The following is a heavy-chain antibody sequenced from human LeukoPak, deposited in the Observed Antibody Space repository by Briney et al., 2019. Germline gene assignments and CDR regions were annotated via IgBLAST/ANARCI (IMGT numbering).Heavy chain of an antibody. J-gene: IGHJ4*02. V-gene: IGHV3-23*01. CDR3: AKRGYYDSGALRAPFEY. Sequence: PGGSLRLSCAASGFTFRSYWMSWVRQAPGKGPEWVSAITGGGRTYYADSVKGRFTISRDSPKNTLYLQMNSLRAEDTAIYYCAKRGYYDSGALRAPFEYWGQGTLVTVSS. CDR2: ITGGGRT. CDR1: GFTFRSYW. D-gene: IGHD3-22*01.